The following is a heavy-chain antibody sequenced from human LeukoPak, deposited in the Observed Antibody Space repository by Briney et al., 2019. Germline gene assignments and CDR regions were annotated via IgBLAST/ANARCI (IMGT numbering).Heavy chain of an antibody. CDR2: ISSDGRDK. CDR3: ATDLQRIVAYYFDH. CDR1: GFTLSVYA. D-gene: IGHD6-25*01. Sequence: GSLRLSCAPSGFTLSVYAIHWVRQAPGKGLEWVAVISSDGRDKHHADSVKGRFTISRDNSKNTMYLQTNSLRAEDTAVYYCATDLQRIVAYYFDHWGQGTLVTVSS. J-gene: IGHJ4*02. V-gene: IGHV3-30*03.